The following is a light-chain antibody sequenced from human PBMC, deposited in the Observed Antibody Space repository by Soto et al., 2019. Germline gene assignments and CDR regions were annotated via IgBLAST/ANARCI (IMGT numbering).Light chain of an antibody. CDR2: AAT. CDR3: LQDYNYPWT. V-gene: IGKV1-6*01. Sequence: ASTGIRTDLSWYQQKPGKVPKVLIYAATSLHSGVPSRFSGSGSGTDFTLTISSLQPEDFATYYCLQDYNYPWTFGQGTKVDNK. J-gene: IGKJ1*01. CDR1: TGIRTD.